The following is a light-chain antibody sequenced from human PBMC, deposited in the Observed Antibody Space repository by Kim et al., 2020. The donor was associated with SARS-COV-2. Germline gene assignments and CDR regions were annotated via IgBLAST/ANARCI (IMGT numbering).Light chain of an antibody. Sequence: QSALTQPASVSGSPGQSITISCSGTSSDIGSYDYVSWYQQHAGKAPKLLIYDVSNRPSGVSNRFSGSKSGYTASLTISGLQAEDEADYLCSAYRSTTYTNNTVIFGGGTQLTVL. V-gene: IGLV2-14*01. CDR1: SSDIGSYDY. J-gene: IGLJ2*01. CDR3: SAYRSTTYTNNTVI. CDR2: DVS.